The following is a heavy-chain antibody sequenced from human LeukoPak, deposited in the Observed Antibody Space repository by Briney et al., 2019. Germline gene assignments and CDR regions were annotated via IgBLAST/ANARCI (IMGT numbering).Heavy chain of an antibody. CDR1: GGSFSGYY. D-gene: IGHD3-10*01. Sequence: PSETLSLTCAVYGGSFSGYYWSWIRQPPGKGLEWIGYIYYSGSTNCNPSLKSRVTISVDTSKNQFSLKLSSVTAADTAVYYCARGTSDYGSGKWDYYYYYMDVWGKGTTVTISS. CDR2: IYYSGST. CDR3: ARGTSDYGSGKWDYYYYYMDV. J-gene: IGHJ6*03. V-gene: IGHV4-59*01.